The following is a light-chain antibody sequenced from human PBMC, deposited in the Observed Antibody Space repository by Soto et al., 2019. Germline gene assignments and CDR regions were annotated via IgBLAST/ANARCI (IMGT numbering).Light chain of an antibody. CDR3: QSFDDNNQGV. V-gene: IGLV6-57*04. Sequence: LTQPLSVSESPGKTITISCTRSSGNIAVNYVQWYQQRPGSAPSIVIFEDDKRPSGVPDRFSGSIDSSSNSASLTISGLKTEDGADYYCQSFDDNNQGVFGSGTKLTVL. CDR1: SGNIAVNY. J-gene: IGLJ1*01. CDR2: EDD.